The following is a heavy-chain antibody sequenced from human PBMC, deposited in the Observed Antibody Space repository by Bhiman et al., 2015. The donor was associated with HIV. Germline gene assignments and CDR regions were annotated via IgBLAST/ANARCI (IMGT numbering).Heavy chain of an antibody. V-gene: IGHV3-21*05. Sequence: EVQLMESGGGLVKPGGSLRLSCAASGFTFSSYTMNWVRQAPGKGLEWLSFITGASTSIYYADSVKGRFTISRDNAKNSLYLQMNSLRAEDTAVYYCARDPGIVVVTTTENHFDYWGQGTLVTVSS. CDR3: ARDPGIVVVTTTENHFDY. CDR1: GFTFSSYT. CDR2: ITGASTSI. J-gene: IGHJ4*01. D-gene: IGHD2-21*02.